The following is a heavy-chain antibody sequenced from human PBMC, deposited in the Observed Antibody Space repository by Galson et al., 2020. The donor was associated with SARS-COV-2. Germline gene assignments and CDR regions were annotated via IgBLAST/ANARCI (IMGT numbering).Heavy chain of an antibody. CDR2: ISAYNGNT. V-gene: IGHV1-18*01. D-gene: IGHD2-2*02. CDR1: GYTFTSYG. J-gene: IGHJ6*03. CDR3: ARFGPGCSSTSCYIPGYYYYYMDV. Sequence: ASVKVSCKASGYTFTSYGISWVRQAPGQGLEWMGWISAYNGNTNYAQKLQGRVTMTTDTSTSTAYMELRSLRSDDTAVYYCARFGPGCSSTSCYIPGYYYYYMDVWGKGTTVTVSS.